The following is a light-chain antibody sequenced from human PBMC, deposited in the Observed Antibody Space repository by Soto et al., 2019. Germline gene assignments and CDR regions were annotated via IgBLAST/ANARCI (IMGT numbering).Light chain of an antibody. CDR3: QHYNAFPWP. Sequence: DIPMTQSPSTLSASVGDRVTITCRASQSITNWLAWYQQKPGKAPKLLIYGASSLESGVPSRFSGSGSGTEFTLTIGGLQPDDFATYYCQHYNAFPWPFGQGTKVEIK. J-gene: IGKJ1*01. CDR1: QSITNW. V-gene: IGKV1-5*01. CDR2: GAS.